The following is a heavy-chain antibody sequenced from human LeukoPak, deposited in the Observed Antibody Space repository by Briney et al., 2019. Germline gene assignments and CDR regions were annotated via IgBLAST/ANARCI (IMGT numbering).Heavy chain of an antibody. D-gene: IGHD3-16*02. Sequence: SETLSLTCAVYGGSFSGYYWSWIRQPPGKGLEWIGSIYYSGSTYYNPSLKSRVTISVDTSKNQFSLKLSSVTAADTAVYYCARLADYDYVWGSYRSDYWGQGTLVTVSS. CDR1: GGSFSGYY. V-gene: IGHV4-34*01. CDR2: IYYSGST. J-gene: IGHJ4*02. CDR3: ARLADYDYVWGSYRSDY.